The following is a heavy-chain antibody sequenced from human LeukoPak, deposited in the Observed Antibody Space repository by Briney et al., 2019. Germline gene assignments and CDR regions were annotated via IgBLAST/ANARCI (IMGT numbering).Heavy chain of an antibody. CDR2: IYYSGST. Sequence: PSETLSLTCTVSGGSISSYYWSWIRQPPGKGLEWIGYIYYSGSTNYNPSLKSRVTISVDTSKNQFSLKLSSVTAADTAVYYCARSPGDSGYVSWGQGTLVTASS. J-gene: IGHJ4*02. CDR3: ARSPGDSGYVS. V-gene: IGHV4-59*01. CDR1: GGSISSYY. D-gene: IGHD5-12*01.